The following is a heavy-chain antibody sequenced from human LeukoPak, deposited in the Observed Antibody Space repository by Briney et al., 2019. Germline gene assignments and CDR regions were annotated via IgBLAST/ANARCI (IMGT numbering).Heavy chain of an antibody. CDR3: ARAPHYYDSSPDAFDI. CDR2: IYYSGST. CDR1: GGSISSYY. Sequence: SETLSLTCTVSGGSISSYYWSWIRQPPGKGLEWIGYIYYSGSTNYDPSLKSRVTISVDTSKNQFSLKLSSVTAADTAVYYCARAPHYYDSSPDAFDIWGQGTMVTVSS. J-gene: IGHJ3*02. D-gene: IGHD3-22*01. V-gene: IGHV4-59*01.